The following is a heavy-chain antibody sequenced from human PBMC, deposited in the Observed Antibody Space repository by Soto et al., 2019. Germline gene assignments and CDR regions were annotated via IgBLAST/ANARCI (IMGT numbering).Heavy chain of an antibody. CDR1: GGSISSYY. CDR3: ARASASSSSPLGGA. D-gene: IGHD6-6*01. Sequence: SETLSLTCTVSGGSISSYYWSWIRQPPGKGLEWIGYIYYSGSTNYNPSLKRRVTISVDTSKNQFSLKLSSVTAADTAVYYCARASASSSSPLGGAWGQGTLVTVSS. J-gene: IGHJ5*02. V-gene: IGHV4-59*01. CDR2: IYYSGST.